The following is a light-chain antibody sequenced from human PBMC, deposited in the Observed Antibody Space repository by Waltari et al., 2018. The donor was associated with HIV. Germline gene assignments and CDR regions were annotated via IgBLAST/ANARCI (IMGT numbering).Light chain of an antibody. Sequence: YDLTQPPSVSVSPGQTATIPCSGDQLGKKYVSWYRQRPGQSPVLVIYSDAKRPSGIPERFSGSNSGSTATLTISGTQAMDEGDYYCQAWDTTTAVFGTGTRVTVL. CDR2: SDA. CDR3: QAWDTTTAV. V-gene: IGLV3-1*01. J-gene: IGLJ1*01. CDR1: QLGKKY.